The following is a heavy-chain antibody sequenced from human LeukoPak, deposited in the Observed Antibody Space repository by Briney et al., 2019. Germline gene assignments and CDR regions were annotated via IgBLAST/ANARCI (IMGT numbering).Heavy chain of an antibody. CDR2: ISSCSNTI. CDR1: GFTFSSYS. D-gene: IGHD2-2*01. Sequence: GGSLRLSCAASGFTFSSYSMNWVREAPGKGPEWVSYISSCSNTIYYADSVKGRFTISRDNAKNSLYLQMNSLRAEDTAVYYCAPGYCSSTSCSHYFDYWGQGTLVTVSS. J-gene: IGHJ4*02. CDR3: APGYCSSTSCSHYFDY. V-gene: IGHV3-48*01.